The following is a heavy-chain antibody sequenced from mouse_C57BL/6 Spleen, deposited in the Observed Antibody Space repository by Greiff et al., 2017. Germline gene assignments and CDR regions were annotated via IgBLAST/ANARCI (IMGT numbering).Heavy chain of an antibody. J-gene: IGHJ1*03. CDR2: ILPGSGST. CDR1: GYTFTGYW. CDR3: ARGGATYYSNYGGYFDF. Sequence: VQLQQSGAELMKPGASVKLSCKATGYTFTGYWIEWVKQRPGHGLEWIGEILPGSGSTNYNEKFKGKATFTADTSSNTAYMQLSSLTTEDSAIDYCARGGATYYSNYGGYFDFCGTGTTVTVSS. D-gene: IGHD2-5*01. V-gene: IGHV1-9*01.